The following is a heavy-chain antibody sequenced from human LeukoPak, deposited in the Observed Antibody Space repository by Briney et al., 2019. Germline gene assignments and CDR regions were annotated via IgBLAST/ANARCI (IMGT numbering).Heavy chain of an antibody. J-gene: IGHJ4*02. CDR1: GFTFSSYA. CDR3: AKLSGDSSGIPY. Sequence: GGSLRLSCAASGFTFSSYAMSWVRQAAGKGLEWVSTISGSGDTTYYADSVKGRFTISRDNSKNTLYLQMNSLRAEDKAVYYCAKLSGDSSGIPYWGQGTLVTVSS. CDR2: ISGSGDTT. V-gene: IGHV3-23*01. D-gene: IGHD3-22*01.